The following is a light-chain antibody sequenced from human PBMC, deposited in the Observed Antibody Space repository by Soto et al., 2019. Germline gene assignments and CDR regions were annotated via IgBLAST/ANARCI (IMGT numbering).Light chain of an antibody. CDR1: QSVSTN. V-gene: IGKV3-15*01. Sequence: EIVLTQSPGTLSVSPGKRAILFCRASQSVSTNLAWYQQNPGQPPRLLFYSASSKFAGPPARFSASGSGTDFTITIDNLEAEDAAFYQYQENHNWHRTFGEGTRVEI. CDR3: QENHNWHRT. J-gene: IGKJ1*01. CDR2: SAS.